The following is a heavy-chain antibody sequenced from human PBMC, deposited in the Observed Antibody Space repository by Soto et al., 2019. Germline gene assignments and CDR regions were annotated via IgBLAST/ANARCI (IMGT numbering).Heavy chain of an antibody. CDR3: VSLSTNHHGVDV. V-gene: IGHV4-39*01. J-gene: IGHJ6*02. CDR1: GGSISHTPYF. Sequence: ASETLSLTCTVSGGSISHTPYFWGWIRQPPGKGLEWIGNIYYSGSTYYNPSLKSRVTISVDTSKNQLSLKLTSVTAADTAVFYCVSLSTNHHGVDVWCQGFMVTVS. CDR2: IYYSGST. D-gene: IGHD3-16*02.